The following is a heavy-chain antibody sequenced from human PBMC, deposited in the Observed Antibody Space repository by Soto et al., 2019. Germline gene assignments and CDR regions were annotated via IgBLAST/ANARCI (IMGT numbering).Heavy chain of an antibody. V-gene: IGHV1-46*01. Sequence: ASVKVSCKASGYTFTSYYMHWVRQAPGQGLEWMGIINPSGGSTSYAQKFQGRVTMTRDTSTSTVYMELSSLRSEDTAVYYCARDLGSGTYYDILTGYYRGHGMDGWGQGTTVTVSS. D-gene: IGHD3-9*01. CDR1: GYTFTSYY. CDR3: ARDLGSGTYYDILTGYYRGHGMDG. J-gene: IGHJ6*02. CDR2: INPSGGST.